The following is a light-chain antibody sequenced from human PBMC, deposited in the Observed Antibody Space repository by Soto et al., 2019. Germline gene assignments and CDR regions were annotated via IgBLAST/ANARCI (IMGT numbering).Light chain of an antibody. CDR2: GAS. J-gene: IGKJ4*01. CDR1: QSVSSN. Sequence: EIMMTQSPATLSVSPGERATLSCRASQSVSSNLAWYQQKPGQAPRLLIDGASTRATGIPARFSGSGSGTEFTLTISSLQSEDFAVYYCQQYNNWLRLTFGGGTKVDIK. CDR3: QQYNNWLRLT. V-gene: IGKV3-15*01.